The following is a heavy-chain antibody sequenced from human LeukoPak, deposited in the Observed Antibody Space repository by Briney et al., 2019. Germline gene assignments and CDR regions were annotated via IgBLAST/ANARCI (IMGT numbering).Heavy chain of an antibody. D-gene: IGHD2-2*01. CDR1: GYTFNSYD. CDR2: MNPDSGNT. V-gene: IGHV1-8*01. CDR3: ATDYCSGPTCYLRFDP. J-gene: IGHJ5*02. Sequence: ASVKVSCKASGYTFNSYDINWVRQATGQGLEWMGWMNPDSGNTGYAQKFQGRVTMTRNTSISTAYMELSSLKSEDTAVYYCATDYCSGPTCYLRFDPWGQGTLVTVSS.